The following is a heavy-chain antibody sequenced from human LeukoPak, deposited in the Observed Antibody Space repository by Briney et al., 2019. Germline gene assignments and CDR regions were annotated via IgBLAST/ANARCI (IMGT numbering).Heavy chain of an antibody. CDR2: MNPNSGNT. Sequence: ASVTVSCKASGYTFTSYDINWVRQAPGQGLEWMGWMNPNSGNTVYAQKFQGRVTMTRNTSISTAYMELSSLRSEDTAVYYCARESYYYGMDVWGQGTTVTVSS. CDR1: GYTFTSYD. CDR3: ARESYYYGMDV. V-gene: IGHV1-8*01. J-gene: IGHJ6*02.